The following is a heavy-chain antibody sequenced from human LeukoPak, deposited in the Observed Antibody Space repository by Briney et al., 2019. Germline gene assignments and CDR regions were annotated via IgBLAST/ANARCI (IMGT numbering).Heavy chain of an antibody. V-gene: IGHV1-46*01. CDR1: GYTFTSYY. Sequence: ASVRVSCKASGYTFTSYYMHWVRQAPGQGLEWMGVINPSGGNTNYAQRFQGRVTMTSDTSRSAVYMELSSLRSEDTAKYYCTRSKHLSGSYDYWGQGTLVTVSS. CDR3: TRSKHLSGSYDY. CDR2: INPSGGNT. D-gene: IGHD3-10*01. J-gene: IGHJ4*02.